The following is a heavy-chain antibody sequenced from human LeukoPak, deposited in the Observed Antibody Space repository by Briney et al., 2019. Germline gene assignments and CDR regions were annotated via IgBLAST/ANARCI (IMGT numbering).Heavy chain of an antibody. CDR3: ARGGLYYYDSSGYYLFDY. CDR1: GGTFISYA. V-gene: IGHV1-69*06. D-gene: IGHD3-22*01. J-gene: IGHJ4*02. Sequence: GASVKVSCKASGGTFISYAISWGRQAAGQGGEWRGGMIPIFGTANYAQKFQGRVTITSEKSRRTAYMELRSLRSQDTALYYCARGGLYYYDSSGYYLFDYWGQGTLVTVSS. CDR2: MIPIFGTA.